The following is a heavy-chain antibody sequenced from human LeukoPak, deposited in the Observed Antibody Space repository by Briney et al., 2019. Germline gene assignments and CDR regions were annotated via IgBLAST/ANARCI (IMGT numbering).Heavy chain of an antibody. J-gene: IGHJ4*02. CDR3: ARGGRGFDPKDYFDY. CDR2: ISSSSSYI. D-gene: IGHD3-10*01. V-gene: IGHV3-21*01. Sequence: GGSLRLSCAASGFTFSSYAMNWVRQAPGKGLEWVSSISSSSSYIYYADSVKGRFTISRDNAKNSLYLQMNSLRAEDTAVYFCARGGRGFDPKDYFDYWVQGTLVTVSS. CDR1: GFTFSSYA.